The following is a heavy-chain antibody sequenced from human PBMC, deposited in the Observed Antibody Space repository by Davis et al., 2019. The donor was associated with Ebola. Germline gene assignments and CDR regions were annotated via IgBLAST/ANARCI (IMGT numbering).Heavy chain of an antibody. V-gene: IGHV4-34*01. Sequence: SLKSRVTISVDTSKNQFSLKLSSVTAADTAVYYCARGPTLYRPWGQGTLVTVSS. CDR3: ARGPTLYRP. J-gene: IGHJ5*02. D-gene: IGHD2/OR15-2a*01.